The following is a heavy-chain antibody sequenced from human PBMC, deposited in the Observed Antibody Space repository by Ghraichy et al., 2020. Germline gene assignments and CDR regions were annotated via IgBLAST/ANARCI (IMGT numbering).Heavy chain of an antibody. CDR1: GFTFSSYA. CDR3: AKDLIEWWGGVLDP. V-gene: IGHV3-23*01. CDR2: ISGSGGST. D-gene: IGHD2-15*01. J-gene: IGHJ5*02. Sequence: GSLRLSCAASGFTFSSYAMSWVRPAPGKGLEWVSAISGSGGSTYYADSVKGRFTISRDNSKNTLYLQMNSLRAEDTAVYYCAKDLIEWWGGVLDPWGQGTLVTVSS.